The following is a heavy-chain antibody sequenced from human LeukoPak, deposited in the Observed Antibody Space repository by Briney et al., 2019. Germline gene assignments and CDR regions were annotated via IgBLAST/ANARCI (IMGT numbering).Heavy chain of an antibody. V-gene: IGHV3-21*01. CDR2: ISSGGTYV. J-gene: IGHJ4*02. CDR1: GFTFKTYS. CDR3: ARDPGYSNSPYYLDY. D-gene: IGHD5-12*01. Sequence: GGSLRLSCAVPGFTFKTYSMNWVRQAPGKGLEWVSSISSGGTYVDYADSVKGRFTISRDNAKNSLYLQMNSLRAEDTAVFYCARDPGYSNSPYYLDYRGQGTLVTVSS.